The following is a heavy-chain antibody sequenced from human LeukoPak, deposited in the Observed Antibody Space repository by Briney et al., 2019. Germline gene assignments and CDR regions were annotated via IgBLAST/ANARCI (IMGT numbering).Heavy chain of an antibody. J-gene: IGHJ4*02. CDR3: AKAKLLWFGELLS. Sequence: AGRSLRLSCAASGFTFDDYAMHWVRQAPGKGLEWVSGISWNSGSIGYADSVKGRFTISRDNAKNSLYLQMNSLRAEDTASYYCAKAKLLWFGELLSWGQGTLVTVSS. V-gene: IGHV3-9*01. D-gene: IGHD3-10*01. CDR2: ISWNSGSI. CDR1: GFTFDDYA.